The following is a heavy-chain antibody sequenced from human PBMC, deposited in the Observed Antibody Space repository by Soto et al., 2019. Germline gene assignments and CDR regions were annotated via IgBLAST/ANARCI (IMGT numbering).Heavy chain of an antibody. CDR1: GGSISSGDYY. CDR3: ARDLGGPSTFDY. J-gene: IGHJ4*02. V-gene: IGHV4-30-4*01. D-gene: IGHD1-1*01. Sequence: PSETLSLTCTVSGGSISSGDYYWSWIRQPPGKGLEWIGYIYYSGSTYYNPSLKSRVTISVDTSKNQFSLKLSSVTAADTAVYYCARDLGGPSTFDYWGQGTLVTVSS. CDR2: IYYSGST.